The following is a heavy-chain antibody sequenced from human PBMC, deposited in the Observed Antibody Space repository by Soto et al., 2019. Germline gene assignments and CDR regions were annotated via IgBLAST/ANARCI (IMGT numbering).Heavy chain of an antibody. Sequence: PGGSLRLSCAASGFTFSSYAMHWVRQAPGKGLEWVAVISYDGSNKYYADSAKGRFTISRDNSKNTLYLQMNSLRAEDTAVYYFARDRGTGYSSGWNYHYGMDVWGQGTTVTVSS. D-gene: IGHD6-19*01. CDR1: GFTFSSYA. CDR2: ISYDGSNK. J-gene: IGHJ6*02. V-gene: IGHV3-30-3*01. CDR3: ARDRGTGYSSGWNYHYGMDV.